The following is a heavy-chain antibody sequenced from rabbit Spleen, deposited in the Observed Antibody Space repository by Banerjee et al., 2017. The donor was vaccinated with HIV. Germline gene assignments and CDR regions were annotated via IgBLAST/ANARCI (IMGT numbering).Heavy chain of an antibody. CDR3: ARGSATMTMVITGYYLNL. CDR1: GFSFSSNYY. Sequence: QSLEESGGDLVKPGASLTLTCTASGFSFSSNYYMCWVRQAPGKGLECIACIYGGSSGSTYYANWPKGRFTISKTSSTTVTLQMTSLTAADTATYFCARGSATMTMVITGYYLNLWGPGTLVTVS. CDR2: IYGGSSGST. D-gene: IGHD2-1*01. J-gene: IGHJ4*01. V-gene: IGHV1S40*01.